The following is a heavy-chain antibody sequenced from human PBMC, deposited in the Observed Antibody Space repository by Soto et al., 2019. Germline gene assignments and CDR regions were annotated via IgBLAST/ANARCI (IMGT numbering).Heavy chain of an antibody. CDR1: GYSFSSHW. CDR3: ARGGGVELGGINALNL. CDR2: IDPSDSYT. V-gene: IGHV5-10-1*01. J-gene: IGHJ4*03. Sequence: PGESLKISCKGSGYSFSSHWITWVRQMPGKGLELMGRIDPSDSYTNYNPPFEGRVTMSSDRSIFTAYLQWSSLEASDSAIYFCARGGGVELGGINALNLWGQGTMVTVSS. D-gene: IGHD7-27*01.